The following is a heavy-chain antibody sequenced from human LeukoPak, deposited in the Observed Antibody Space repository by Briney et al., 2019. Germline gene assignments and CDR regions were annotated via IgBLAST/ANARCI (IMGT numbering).Heavy chain of an antibody. J-gene: IGHJ4*02. D-gene: IGHD2-2*01. Sequence: SETLSLTCAVYGGSFSGYYWSWIRQPPGKGLEWIGEINHSGSTNYNPSLKGRVTISVGTSKNQFSLKLSSVTAADTAVYYCAARVVPAAIGYWGQGTLVTVSS. CDR2: INHSGST. V-gene: IGHV4-34*01. CDR1: GGSFSGYY. CDR3: AARVVPAAIGY.